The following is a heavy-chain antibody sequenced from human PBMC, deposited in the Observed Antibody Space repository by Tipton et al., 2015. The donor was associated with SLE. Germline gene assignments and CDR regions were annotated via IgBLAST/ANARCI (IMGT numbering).Heavy chain of an antibody. Sequence: SLRLSCAASGFTFSSYWMSWVRQAPGKGLEWVANIKQDGSEKYYVDSVKGRFTISRDNAKNSLYLQMNSLRAEDTAVYYCARDGPTVYSTLCYFDYWGQGTLVTVSS. V-gene: IGHV3-7*01. D-gene: IGHD6-13*01. CDR2: IKQDGSEK. J-gene: IGHJ4*02. CDR1: GFTFSSYW. CDR3: ARDGPTVYSTLCYFDY.